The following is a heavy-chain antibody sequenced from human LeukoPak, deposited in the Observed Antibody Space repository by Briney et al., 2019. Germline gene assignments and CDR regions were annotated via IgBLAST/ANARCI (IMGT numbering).Heavy chain of an antibody. CDR3: ARGVCLDFWSGEYYMDV. CDR1: GGTFSSYA. J-gene: IGHJ6*03. CDR2: IIPIFGTA. D-gene: IGHD3-3*01. V-gene: IGHV1-69*05. Sequence: ASVKVSCKASGGTFSSYAISWVRQAPGQGLEWMGRIIPIFGTANYAQKFQGRVTITTDESTSTAYMELSSLRSEDTAVYYCARGVCLDFWSGEYYMDVWGKGTTVTVSS.